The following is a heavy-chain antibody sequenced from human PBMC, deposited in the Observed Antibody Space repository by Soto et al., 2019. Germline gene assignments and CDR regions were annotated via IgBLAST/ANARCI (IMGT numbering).Heavy chain of an antibody. J-gene: IGHJ6*02. CDR2: ISSSSSTI. CDR3: ASDSTPLAV. D-gene: IGHD2-15*01. V-gene: IGHV3-48*01. Sequence: PGGSLRLCCAASGFTFSSYSMNWVRQAPGKGLEWVSYISSSSSTIYYADSVKGRFTISRDNAKNSLYLQMNSLRAEDTAVYYCASDSTPLAVWGQGTTVTVSS. CDR1: GFTFSSYS.